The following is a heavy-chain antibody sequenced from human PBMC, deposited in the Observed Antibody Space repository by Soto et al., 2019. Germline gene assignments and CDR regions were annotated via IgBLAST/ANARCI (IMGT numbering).Heavy chain of an antibody. CDR2: IWYDGSNK. V-gene: IGHV3-33*01. CDR3: ARSRRPYGYGSDAFDI. CDR1: VFTFSSYG. J-gene: IGHJ3*02. Sequence: GSLRLSCAASVFTFSSYGMHWVRQAPGKGLEWVAVIWYDGSNKYYADSVKGRFTISRDNSKNTLYLQMNSLRAEDTAVYYCARSRRPYGYGSDAFDIWGQGTMVTVSS. D-gene: IGHD5-18*01.